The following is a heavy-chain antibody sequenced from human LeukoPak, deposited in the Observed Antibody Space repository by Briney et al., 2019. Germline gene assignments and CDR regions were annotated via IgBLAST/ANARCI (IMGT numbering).Heavy chain of an antibody. V-gene: IGHV4-4*07. CDR3: ARDADYGGNSAAFDY. Sequence: PSETLSLTCTVSGGSIGSYYWSWIRQPAGKGLEWIGHIYTSGSTNYNPSLKSRVTMSVDTSKNQFSLKLSSVTAADTAVYYCARDADYGGNSAAFDYWGQGTLVTVSS. CDR2: IYTSGST. CDR1: GGSIGSYY. D-gene: IGHD4-23*01. J-gene: IGHJ4*02.